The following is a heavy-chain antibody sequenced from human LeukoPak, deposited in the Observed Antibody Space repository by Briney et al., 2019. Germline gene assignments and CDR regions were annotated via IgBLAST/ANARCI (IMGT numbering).Heavy chain of an antibody. D-gene: IGHD7-27*01. CDR3: ARETTGEAALDI. CDR2: ISHNGRNT. Sequence: GGSLRLSCAVSGFTFSSYAMHWVRQAPGKGLEYVSAISHNGRNTLYANSVKGRFTISRDNSKNTLYLQMGSPRAEDMAVYYCARETTGEAALDIWGQGTMVTVSS. V-gene: IGHV3-64*01. CDR1: GFTFSSYA. J-gene: IGHJ3*02.